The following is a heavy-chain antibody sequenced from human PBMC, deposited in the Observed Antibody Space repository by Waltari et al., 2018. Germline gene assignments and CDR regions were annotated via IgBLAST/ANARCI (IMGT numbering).Heavy chain of an antibody. CDR1: GFTFSSYG. J-gene: IGHJ6*02. Sequence: QVQLVESGGGVVQPGRSLRLSCAASGFTFSSYGMHWVRQAPGKGLEWVAVISYDGSNKYYADSVKGRFTISRDNSKNTLYLQMNSLRAEDTAVYYCANGGSGSYYYYYGMDVWGQGTTVTVSS. CDR3: ANGGSGSYYYYYGMDV. V-gene: IGHV3-30*18. CDR2: ISYDGSNK. D-gene: IGHD3-10*01.